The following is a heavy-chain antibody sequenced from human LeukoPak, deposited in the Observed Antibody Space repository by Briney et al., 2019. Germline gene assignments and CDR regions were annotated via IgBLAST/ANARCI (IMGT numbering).Heavy chain of an antibody. CDR3: ARVPRMPHKTGLFDY. V-gene: IGHV1-2*02. Sequence: GASVKVSCKASGYTFTGYYMHWVRQAPGQGLEWMGWINPNSGGTNYAQKFQGRVTMTRDTSISTAYMELSRLRSDDTAVCYCARVPRMPHKTGLFDYWGQGTLVTVSS. CDR1: GYTFTGYY. J-gene: IGHJ4*02. D-gene: IGHD7-27*01. CDR2: INPNSGGT.